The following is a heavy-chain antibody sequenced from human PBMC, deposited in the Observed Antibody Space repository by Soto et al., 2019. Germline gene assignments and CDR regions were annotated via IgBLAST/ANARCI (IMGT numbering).Heavy chain of an antibody. CDR2: IIPILDMA. V-gene: IGHV1-69*02. D-gene: IGHD3-3*01. CDR1: GGTFNRYT. Sequence: QDQLVQSGAAVKKPGSSVKVSCKASGGTFNRYTITWVRQAPGQGLEWMGRIIPILDMANYAQKFQGRVTITADKSTSTAYMELSSLRSEDTAMYYCASATNWTGYYYYGMDVWGQGTTVTVSS. CDR3: ASATNWTGYYYYGMDV. J-gene: IGHJ6*02.